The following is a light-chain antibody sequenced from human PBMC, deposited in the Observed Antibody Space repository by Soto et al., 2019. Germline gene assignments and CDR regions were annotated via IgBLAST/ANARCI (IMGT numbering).Light chain of an antibody. CDR3: QQYSSYWT. Sequence: DIQMTQSPSTLSASIGDRVTITCRASQNINRWLAWHQQKPGKAPKVLIYKASTLQSGVPSRFSGSGSGTEFTLTISSLQPDDFATYYCQQYSSYWTVGQGTKVEIK. V-gene: IGKV1-5*03. CDR2: KAS. J-gene: IGKJ1*01. CDR1: QNINRW.